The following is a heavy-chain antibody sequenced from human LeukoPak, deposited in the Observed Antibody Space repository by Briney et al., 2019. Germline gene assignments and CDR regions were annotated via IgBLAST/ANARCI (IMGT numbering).Heavy chain of an antibody. D-gene: IGHD2-15*01. CDR3: AIRLTSEACYDY. J-gene: IGHJ4*02. V-gene: IGHV3-23*01. Sequence: GGSLRLSCAASGFTFSNYAMYWVRQAPGKGLEWVSAIPSSGGTTYYADSVKGRFTISRDNSKNTLYLQMTSLRAEDTAVYYCAIRLTSEACYDYWGQGTLVTVSS. CDR1: GFTFSNYA. CDR2: IPSSGGTT.